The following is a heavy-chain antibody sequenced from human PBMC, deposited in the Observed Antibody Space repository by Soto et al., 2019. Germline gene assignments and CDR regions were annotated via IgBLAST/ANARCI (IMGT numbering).Heavy chain of an antibody. J-gene: IGHJ4*02. CDR3: ARNPGTSFGVVTEYYFDY. CDR1: GGTFSSYT. CDR2: IIPILGIA. D-gene: IGHD3-3*01. Sequence: SVKVSCKASGGTFSSYTISWVRQAPGQGLEWMGRIIPILGIANYAQKFQGRVTITADKSTSTAYMELSSLRSEDTAVYYCARNPGTSFGVVTEYYFDYRGQGTLVTVSS. V-gene: IGHV1-69*02.